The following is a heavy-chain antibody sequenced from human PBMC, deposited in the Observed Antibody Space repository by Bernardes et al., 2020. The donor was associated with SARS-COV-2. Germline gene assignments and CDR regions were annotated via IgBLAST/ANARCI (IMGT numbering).Heavy chain of an antibody. CDR2: VNESGST. V-gene: IGHV4-34*01. J-gene: IGHJ5*02. CDR1: GGSITDYY. Sequence: SVSLTLTCAVSGGSITDYYWSWIRQSPGEGLEWIGEVNESGSTAYNPSLKSRVSISVDTSKNLFSLKVTPVTAADTAVYYCARGGSPRWGSTSCYSCDSGYWFHPWGQGTLVTVSS. D-gene: IGHD2-2*01. CDR3: ARGGSPRWGSTSCYSCDSGYWFHP.